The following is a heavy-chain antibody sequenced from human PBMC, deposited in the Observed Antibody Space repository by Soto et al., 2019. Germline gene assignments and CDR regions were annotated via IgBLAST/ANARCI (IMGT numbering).Heavy chain of an antibody. V-gene: IGHV1-18*01. Sequence: APVEVSCKASGYTFTSYGISWVRQAPGQGLEWMGWISAYNGNTNYAQKLQGRVTMTTDTSTSTAYMELRSLRSDDTAVYYCARAPLRFLEWLLRRYYYYCGMDVCRQVTTVTV. CDR1: GYTFTSYG. CDR2: ISAYNGNT. D-gene: IGHD3-3*01. CDR3: ARAPLRFLEWLLRRYYYYCGMDV. J-gene: IGHJ6*02.